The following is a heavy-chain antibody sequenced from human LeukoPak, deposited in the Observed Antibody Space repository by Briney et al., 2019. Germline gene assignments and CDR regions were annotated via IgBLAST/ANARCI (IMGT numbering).Heavy chain of an antibody. CDR1: GYTFTGYY. J-gene: IGHJ6*03. CDR2: INPNSGGT. D-gene: IGHD3-10*01. Sequence: ASVKVSCKASGYTFTGYYMHWVRQAPGQGLEWTGWINPNSGGTNYAQKFQGRVTMTRDTSISTAYMELSRLRSDDTAVYYCARSPRGPYGSGDNYYMDVWGKGTTVTISS. CDR3: ARSPRGPYGSGDNYYMDV. V-gene: IGHV1-2*02.